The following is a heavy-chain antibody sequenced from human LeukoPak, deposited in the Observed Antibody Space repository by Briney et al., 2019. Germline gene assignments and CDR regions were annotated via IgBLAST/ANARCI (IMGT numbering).Heavy chain of an antibody. CDR1: GGTYNDYA. CDR2: ILPVFGTS. D-gene: IGHD3-10*01. CDR3: ARDHRGFYYGSGNYYYLDV. V-gene: IGHV1-69*13. Sequence: SVKVSCKASGGTYNDYAITWVRRAPGQGLEWVGGILPVFGTSNYAQRFQGRVTITADESTGTTYMELSSLRSEDTAVYYCARDHRGFYYGSGNYYYLDVWGKGTTVTVSS. J-gene: IGHJ6*03.